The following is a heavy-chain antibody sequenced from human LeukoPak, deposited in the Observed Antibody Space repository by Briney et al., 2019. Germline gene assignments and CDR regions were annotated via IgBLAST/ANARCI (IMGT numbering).Heavy chain of an antibody. CDR3: ARGIGKAGFGDNFFGLDV. CDR1: GGSFSDYS. Sequence: PSETLSLTCAVYGGSFSDYSWIRQSPEKGLEWIAEISNSGSTKYNPSLESRVTMSIDMSRNRFSLKLNSVTAADTAVYFCARGIGKAGFGDNFFGLDVWGQGTTVFVSS. V-gene: IGHV4-34*01. CDR2: ISNSGST. J-gene: IGHJ6*02. D-gene: IGHD3-10*01.